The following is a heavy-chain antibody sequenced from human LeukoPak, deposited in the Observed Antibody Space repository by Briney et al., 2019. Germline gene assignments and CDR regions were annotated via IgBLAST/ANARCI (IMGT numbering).Heavy chain of an antibody. V-gene: IGHV1-18*01. CDR2: ISAYNGNT. CDR1: GYTFTSYG. CDR3: ARVPMIVPDYYYYYYMDV. J-gene: IGHJ6*03. Sequence: ASVKVSCKASGYTFTSYGISWVRQAPGQGLEWMGWISAYNGNTNYAQKLQGRVTMTTDTSTSTAYMELRSLRSDDTAVYYCARVPMIVPDYYYYYYMDVWGKGATVTVSS. D-gene: IGHD3-22*01.